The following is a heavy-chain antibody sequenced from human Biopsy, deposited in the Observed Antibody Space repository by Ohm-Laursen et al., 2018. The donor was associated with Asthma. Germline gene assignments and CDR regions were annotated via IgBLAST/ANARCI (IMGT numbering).Heavy chain of an antibody. V-gene: IGHV4-39*01. CDR2: IYYSGTT. Sequence: TLSLTWSLSSGSGGYMRSGNYYWGWIRQPPGKGLEWIGSIYYSGTTYYNPSLESRVTVSADTSKNQFSLKLTSVTAADTAVYYCVRGCSSWHHGPFHYYYGLDVWGQGTTATVSS. J-gene: IGHJ6*02. CDR1: SGSGGYMRSGNYY. CDR3: VRGCSSWHHGPFHYYYGLDV. D-gene: IGHD6-13*01.